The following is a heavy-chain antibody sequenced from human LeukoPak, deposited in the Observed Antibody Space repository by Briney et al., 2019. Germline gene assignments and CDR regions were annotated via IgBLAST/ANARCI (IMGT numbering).Heavy chain of an antibody. Sequence: PGGSLRLSCAASGFSFSDAWMSWVRQTPGRGLEWVGRIQSESDGGTTVYAAPVKGRFTISRDDSKNTLYLQMNSLKTEDTAVYYCQEGDYMDVWGKGTTVTVSS. CDR2: IQSESDGGTT. CDR3: QEGDYMDV. J-gene: IGHJ6*03. V-gene: IGHV3-15*01. CDR1: GFSFSDAW.